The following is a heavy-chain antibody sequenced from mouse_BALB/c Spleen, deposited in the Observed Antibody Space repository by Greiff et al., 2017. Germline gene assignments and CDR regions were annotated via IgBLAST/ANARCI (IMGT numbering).Heavy chain of an antibody. D-gene: IGHD2-1*01. CDR2: IDPANGNT. V-gene: IGHV14-3*02. CDR3: ARPGNYGWYFDV. Sequence: EVNVVESGAELVKPGASVKLSCTASGFNIKDTYMHWVKQRPEQGLEWIGRIDPANGNTKYDPKFQGKATITADTSSNTAYLQLSSLTSEDTAVYYCARPGNYGWYFDVWGAGTTVTVSA. CDR1: GFNIKDTY. J-gene: IGHJ1*01.